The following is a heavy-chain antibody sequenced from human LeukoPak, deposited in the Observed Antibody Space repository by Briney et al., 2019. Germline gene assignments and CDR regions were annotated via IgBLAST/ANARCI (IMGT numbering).Heavy chain of an antibody. CDR3: ASRLYCSNTRCRNFPFAY. J-gene: IGHJ4*02. Sequence: SVKVSCKASGGTFSSYAINWVRQAPGQGLEWMGGIIPIIGTANYAQKFQDRVTITADESTSTAYMELSSLRSEDTAIYYCASRLYCSNTRCRNFPFAYWGQGTLVTVSS. V-gene: IGHV1-69*01. CDR1: GGTFSSYA. D-gene: IGHD2-2*01. CDR2: IIPIIGTA.